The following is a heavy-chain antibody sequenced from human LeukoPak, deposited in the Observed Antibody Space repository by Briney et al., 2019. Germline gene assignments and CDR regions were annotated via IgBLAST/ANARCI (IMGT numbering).Heavy chain of an antibody. CDR3: ARASSGWYTA. CDR1: GYTFTGYY. J-gene: IGHJ4*02. D-gene: IGHD6-19*01. Sequence: ASVKVSCKASGYTFTGYYMHWVRQAPGQGLEWMGWISACNGNTDYAQKLQGRVTMTTDTSTSTAYMELRSLRSDDTAVYYCARASSGWYTAWGQGTLVTVSS. V-gene: IGHV1-18*04. CDR2: ISACNGNT.